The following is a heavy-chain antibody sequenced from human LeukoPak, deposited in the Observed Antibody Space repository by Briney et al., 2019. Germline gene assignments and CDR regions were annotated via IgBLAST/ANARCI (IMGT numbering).Heavy chain of an antibody. D-gene: IGHD1-26*01. CDR2: VYTSGST. J-gene: IGHJ4*01. CDR3: AGRDY. Sequence: SETLSLTCTVSGASISNYYWSWIRQPAGKGLEWIGRVYTSGSTNYNPSLKSRVTLSVDKSKNQFFLELRSVNAADTSVYYCAGRDYWGQGTLVTVSS. V-gene: IGHV4-4*07. CDR1: GASISNYY.